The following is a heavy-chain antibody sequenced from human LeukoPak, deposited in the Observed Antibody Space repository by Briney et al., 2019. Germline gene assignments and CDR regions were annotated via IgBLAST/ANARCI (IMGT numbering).Heavy chain of an antibody. Sequence: PGGSLRLSCAASGFTFSSYAMSWVRQAPGKGLEWVSYISRSIDTTYYADSVKGRFTISRDNAKNSLYLQMNSLRDEDTAVYYCARNPITVAGSTDYWGQGTLVTVSS. D-gene: IGHD6-19*01. CDR1: GFTFSSYA. CDR3: ARNPITVAGSTDY. V-gene: IGHV3-48*02. CDR2: ISRSIDTT. J-gene: IGHJ4*02.